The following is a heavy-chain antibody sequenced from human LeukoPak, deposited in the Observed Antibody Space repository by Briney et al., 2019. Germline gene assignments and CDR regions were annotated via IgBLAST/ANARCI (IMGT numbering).Heavy chain of an antibody. CDR2: IYYSGST. CDR1: GGSISSSSYY. J-gene: IGHJ4*02. V-gene: IGHV4-39*01. D-gene: IGHD3-22*01. CDR3: ARLVYYYDSSGPGYYFDY. Sequence: SETLSLTCTVSGGSISSSSYYWGWIRQPPGKGLEWIGSIYYSGSTYYNPSLKSRVTISVDTSKNQFSLKLSSVTAADTAVYYCARLVYYYDSSGPGYYFDYWGQGTLVTVSS.